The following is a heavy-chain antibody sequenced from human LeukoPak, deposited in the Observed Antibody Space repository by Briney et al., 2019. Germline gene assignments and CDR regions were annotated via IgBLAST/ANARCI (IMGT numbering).Heavy chain of an antibody. CDR3: AREHSGYDYTYGMDV. Sequence: SQTLSLTCTVSGGSISSGDYYWSWIRPPPGKGLEWIGYIYYSGSTYYNPSLKSRVTISVDTSKNQFSLKLSSVTAADTAVYYCAREHSGYDYTYGMDVWGKGTTVTVSS. J-gene: IGHJ6*04. CDR2: IYYSGST. CDR1: GGSISSGDYY. D-gene: IGHD5-12*01. V-gene: IGHV4-30-4*01.